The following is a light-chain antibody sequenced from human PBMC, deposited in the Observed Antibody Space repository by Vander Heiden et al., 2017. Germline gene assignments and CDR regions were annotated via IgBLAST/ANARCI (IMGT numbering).Light chain of an antibody. CDR2: AAS. V-gene: IGKV1-39*01. CDR3: QQSDSTPMYT. Sequence: DIQMTQSPSSLSASVGDRVTITCRASQSISSYLNWYQQKPGKAPKLLIYAASSLQSGVPSRFSDSGSGTDFTLTISSLQPEDFATYYCQQSDSTPMYTFGQGTKLEIK. J-gene: IGKJ2*01. CDR1: QSISSY.